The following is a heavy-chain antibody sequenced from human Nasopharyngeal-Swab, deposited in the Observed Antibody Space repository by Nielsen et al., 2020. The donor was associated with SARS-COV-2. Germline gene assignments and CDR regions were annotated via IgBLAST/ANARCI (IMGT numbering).Heavy chain of an antibody. CDR3: ARVAWDIVVVVAAGAPDY. D-gene: IGHD2-15*01. V-gene: IGHV3-11*05. J-gene: IGHJ4*02. CDR2: ISSSSSYT. Sequence: SRKISCAASGFTFSDYYMSWIRQAPGKGLEWVSYISSSSSYTNYADSVKGRFTISRDNAKNSLYLQMNSLRAEDTAVYYCARVAWDIVVVVAAGAPDYWGQGTLVTVSS. CDR1: GFTFSDYY.